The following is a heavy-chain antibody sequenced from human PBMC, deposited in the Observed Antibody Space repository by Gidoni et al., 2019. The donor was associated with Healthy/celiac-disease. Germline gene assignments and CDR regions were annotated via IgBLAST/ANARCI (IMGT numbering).Heavy chain of an antibody. CDR3: ARSQRPGVTKPLGY. CDR2: IIPILGIA. CDR1: GGTFSSYT. Sequence: QFQLVQSGAEVKNPGSSVKVSCKASGGTFSSYTISWVRQAPGQGLEWMGRIIPILGIANYAQKFQGRVTITADKSTSTAYMELSSLRSEDTAVYYCARSQRPGVTKPLGYWGQGTLVTVSS. V-gene: IGHV1-69*02. J-gene: IGHJ4*02. D-gene: IGHD1-26*01.